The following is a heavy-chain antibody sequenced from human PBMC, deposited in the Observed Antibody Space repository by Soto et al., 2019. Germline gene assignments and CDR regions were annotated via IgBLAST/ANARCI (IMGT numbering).Heavy chain of an antibody. Sequence: QVQLVQSGAEVKKPGSSVKVSCKASGGTFSSYAISSVRQAPGQGLEWMGGIIPIFGTAHYAQKFQGRVTITADESTSTAYMELSSLRSEDTAVYYCARDGRDGYNYLFFDYWGQGTLVTVSS. CDR2: IIPIFGTA. J-gene: IGHJ4*02. D-gene: IGHD5-12*01. V-gene: IGHV1-69*01. CDR1: GGTFSSYA. CDR3: ARDGRDGYNYLFFDY.